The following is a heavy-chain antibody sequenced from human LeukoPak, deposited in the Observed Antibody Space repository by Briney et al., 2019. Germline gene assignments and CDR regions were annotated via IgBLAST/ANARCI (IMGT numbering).Heavy chain of an antibody. V-gene: IGHV1-69*05. CDR3: ARGHYSSSLGYAFDI. J-gene: IGHJ3*02. CDR2: IIPIFGTA. Sequence: SVKVSFKASGGTFSSYAISWVRQAPGQGLEWMGGIIPIFGTANYAQKVQGRVTITTDESTSTAYMELSSLRSEDTAVYYCARGHYSSSLGYAFDIWGQGTMVTVSS. CDR1: GGTFSSYA. D-gene: IGHD6-6*01.